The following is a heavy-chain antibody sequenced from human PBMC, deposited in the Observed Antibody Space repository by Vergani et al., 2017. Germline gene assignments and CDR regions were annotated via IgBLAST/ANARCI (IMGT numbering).Heavy chain of an antibody. CDR3: ARAIAAAGTGAPGY. CDR1: GYTFTSYA. CDR2: VNPNSGNT. J-gene: IGHJ4*02. V-gene: IGHV1-8*01. D-gene: IGHD6-13*01. Sequence: QVQLVQSGAEVKKPGASVKVSCKASGYTFTSYAIDWVRQATGQGLEWLGWVNPNSGNTGYAQKFQGRATMTRNTSISTAYMELSSLRSEDTAVYYCARAIAAAGTGAPGYWGQGTLVTVSS.